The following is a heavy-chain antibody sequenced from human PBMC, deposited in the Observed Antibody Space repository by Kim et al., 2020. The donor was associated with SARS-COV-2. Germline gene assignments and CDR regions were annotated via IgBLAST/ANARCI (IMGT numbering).Heavy chain of an antibody. V-gene: IGHV5-51*01. Sequence: GESLKISCKGSGYSFTSYWIGWVRQMPGKGLEWMGIIYPGDSDTRYSPSFQGQVTISADKSISTAYLQWSSLKASDTAMYYCARAGGWGNYYYYYMDVWGKGTTVTVSS. CDR1: GYSFTSYW. CDR2: IYPGDSDT. D-gene: IGHD2-8*02. CDR3: ARAGGWGNYYYYYMDV. J-gene: IGHJ6*03.